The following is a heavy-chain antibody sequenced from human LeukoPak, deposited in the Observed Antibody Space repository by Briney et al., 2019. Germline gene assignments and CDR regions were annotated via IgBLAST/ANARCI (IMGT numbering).Heavy chain of an antibody. D-gene: IGHD3-10*01. CDR3: ARTLGPPYYYGSGSHDFDY. J-gene: IGHJ4*02. CDR2: ISAYNGNT. CDR1: GYTFTGYG. V-gene: IGHV1-18*04. Sequence: ASVKVSCKASGYTFTGYGISWVRQAPGQGLEWMGWISAYNGNTNYAQKLRGRVTMTTDTSTSTAYMELRSLRSDDTAVYYCARTLGPPYYYGSGSHDFDYWGQGTLVTVSS.